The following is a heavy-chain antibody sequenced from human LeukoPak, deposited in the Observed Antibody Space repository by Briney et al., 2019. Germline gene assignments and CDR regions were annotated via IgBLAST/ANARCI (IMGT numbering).Heavy chain of an antibody. J-gene: IGHJ3*02. Sequence: SETLSLTCAVSGGSLSDYYWSWSRPTPGKGLEWIGEIYHSGSTIYNPCRQSRVTIPVHTTKNQFSLILTSVASADRLVCCFSTIPQLRVTDVFVIRGQGKTVTVSS. V-gene: IGHV4-34*01. D-gene: IGHD5/OR15-5a*01. CDR3: STIPQLRVTDVFVI. CDR1: GGSLSDYY. CDR2: IYHSGST.